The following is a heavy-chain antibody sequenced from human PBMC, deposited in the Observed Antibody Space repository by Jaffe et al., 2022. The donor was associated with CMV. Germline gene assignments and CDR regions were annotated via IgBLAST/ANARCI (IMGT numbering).Heavy chain of an antibody. Sequence: EVQLVESGGGLVQPGGSLRLSCAASGFTVSSNYMSWVRQAPGKGLEWVSVIYSGGSTYYADSVKGRFTISRDNSKNTLYLQMNSLRAEDTAVYYCARVGGYSSSWYLSYYYYYMDVWGKGTTVTVSS. V-gene: IGHV3-66*01. CDR3: ARVGGYSSSWYLSYYYYYMDV. D-gene: IGHD6-13*01. CDR1: GFTVSSNY. CDR2: IYSGGST. J-gene: IGHJ6*03.